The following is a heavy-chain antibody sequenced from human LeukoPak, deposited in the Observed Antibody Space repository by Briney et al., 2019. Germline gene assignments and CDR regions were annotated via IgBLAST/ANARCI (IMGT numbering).Heavy chain of an antibody. J-gene: IGHJ4*02. Sequence: PGGSLRLSCGASGIALRNYGMSWVRQAPGKGLEWVSAIRGSGDTAFYADSVKGRFTISRDNSKNTLYLQMNGLRAEDTAVYYCTTREALQINWGQGTLVTVSS. CDR1: GIALRNYG. CDR3: TTREALQIN. CDR2: IRGSGDTA. V-gene: IGHV3-23*01. D-gene: IGHD5-24*01.